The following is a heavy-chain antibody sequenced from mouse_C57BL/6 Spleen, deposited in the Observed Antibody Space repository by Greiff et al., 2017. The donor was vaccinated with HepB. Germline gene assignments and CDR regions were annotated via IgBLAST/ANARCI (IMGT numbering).Heavy chain of an antibody. V-gene: IGHV5-4*03. CDR1: GFTFSSYA. CDR2: ISDGGSYT. D-gene: IGHD1-1*01. CDR3: ARPPLYYGSSHWYFDV. J-gene: IGHJ1*03. Sequence: EVKLQESGGGLVKPGGSLKLSCAASGFTFSSYAMSWVRQTPEKRLEWVATISDGGSYTYYPDNVKGRFTISRDNAKNNLYLQMSHLKSEDTAMYYCARPPLYYGSSHWYFDVWGTGTTVTVSS.